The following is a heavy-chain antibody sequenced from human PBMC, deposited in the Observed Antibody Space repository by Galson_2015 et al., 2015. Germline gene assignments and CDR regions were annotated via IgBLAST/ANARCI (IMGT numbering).Heavy chain of an antibody. V-gene: IGHV2-5*02. D-gene: IGHD3-22*01. CDR1: GFSLSTSGVS. CDR3: AHSRYCYDSRSPTDFDY. J-gene: IGHJ4*02. Sequence: PALVKPTQTLTLTCTFSGFSLSTSGVSVGWIRRPPGKALEWLALIYWEDDKRYSPSLKSRLTITKDTSKNQVVLTMTNMDPVDTATYYCAHSRYCYDSRSPTDFDYWGQGTLVTVSS. CDR2: IYWEDDK.